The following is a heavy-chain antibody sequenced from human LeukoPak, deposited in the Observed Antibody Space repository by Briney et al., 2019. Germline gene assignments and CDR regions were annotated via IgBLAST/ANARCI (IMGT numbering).Heavy chain of an antibody. Sequence: SGFXXSXYSMNWVRQAPGKGLEWVSYISSSSTIYYADSVKGRFTISRDNAKNSLYLQMNSLRDEDTAVYYCARDRRYDFWSGPKYYYYYYGMDVWGQGTTVTVSS. J-gene: IGHJ6*02. V-gene: IGHV3-48*02. CDR3: ARDRRYDFWSGPKYYYYYYGMDV. D-gene: IGHD3-3*01. CDR1: GFXXSXYS. CDR2: ISSSSTI.